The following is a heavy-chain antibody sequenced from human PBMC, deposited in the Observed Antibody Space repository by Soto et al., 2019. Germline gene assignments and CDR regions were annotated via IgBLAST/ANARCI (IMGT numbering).Heavy chain of an antibody. D-gene: IGHD3-9*01. Sequence: QVQLQESGPGLVKPSQTLSLTCSVSGASISRDDYYWSWIRQHPGKGLEWIAYIYSSGNSYYNPSLRSRVAISLDTSKNQFYLRLSSVTAADTGVYYCASALTGDYVGFDYWGQGTPATVSS. CDR3: ASALTGDYVGFDY. CDR2: IYSSGNS. V-gene: IGHV4-31*03. CDR1: GASISRDDYY. J-gene: IGHJ4*02.